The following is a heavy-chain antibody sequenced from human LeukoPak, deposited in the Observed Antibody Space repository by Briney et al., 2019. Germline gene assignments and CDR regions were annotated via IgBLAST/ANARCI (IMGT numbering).Heavy chain of an antibody. J-gene: IGHJ5*02. D-gene: IGHD4/OR15-4a*01. CDR2: VHYDGYS. CDR3: VRQRLWSDL. V-gene: IGHV4-39*01. CDR1: NVSITQPHHY. Sequence: SETLSLTCTVSNVSITQPHHYWGWLRQPPGKSLEWIGNVHYDGYSYYNPSLRGRVSISIDTSKKQFALNVNSLTAADTAVYYCVRQRLWSDLWGQGALVIVSS.